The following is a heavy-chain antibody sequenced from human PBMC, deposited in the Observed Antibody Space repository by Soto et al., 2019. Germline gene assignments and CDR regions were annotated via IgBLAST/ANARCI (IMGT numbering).Heavy chain of an antibody. J-gene: IGHJ4*02. Sequence: SETLSLTCTVPAGSISNYFCNWIRQPAGKGLEWIGRIDNGGSTNYNPSLKSRVTMSSDTSRSQFSLKLNSVTAADTAVYYCARGGQDFWSGPFDYWGQGALVTVSS. V-gene: IGHV4-4*07. CDR2: IDNGGST. CDR3: ARGGQDFWSGPFDY. CDR1: AGSISNYF. D-gene: IGHD3-3*01.